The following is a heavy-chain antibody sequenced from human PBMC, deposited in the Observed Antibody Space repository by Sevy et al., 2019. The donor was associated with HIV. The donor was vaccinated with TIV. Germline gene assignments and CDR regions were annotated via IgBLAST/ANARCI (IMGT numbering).Heavy chain of an antibody. CDR3: ARAEAFGLLKNVFDL. J-gene: IGHJ3*01. CDR2: VYFSGGI. Sequence: SETLSLTCEVSGDSMNSATYSWSWIRQPPGGGLEWIGYVYFSGGIYYNPSLESRVTISVDRSRNAFSLKLTSVTSAETAVYYCARAEAFGLLKNVFDLWGQGTTVTVSS. CDR1: GDSMNSATYS. D-gene: IGHD2-21*01. V-gene: IGHV4-30-2*01.